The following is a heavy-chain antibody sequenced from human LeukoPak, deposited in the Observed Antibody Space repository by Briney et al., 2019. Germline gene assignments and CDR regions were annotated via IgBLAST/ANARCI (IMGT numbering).Heavy chain of an antibody. CDR2: ISAYNGNT. Sequence: ASVKVSCTASGYTFTSYGISWVRQAPGQGLEWMGWISAYNGNTNYAQKLQGRVTITTDTCPSTAYMELRSLRSDDTAVYYCARADSSTIMAYWGQGTLVTVSS. J-gene: IGHJ4*02. V-gene: IGHV1-18*01. D-gene: IGHD3-22*01. CDR3: ARADSSTIMAY. CDR1: GYTFTSYG.